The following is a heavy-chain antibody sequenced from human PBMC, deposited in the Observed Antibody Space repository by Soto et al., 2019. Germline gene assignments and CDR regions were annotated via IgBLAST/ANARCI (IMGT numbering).Heavy chain of an antibody. CDR2: INHSGST. D-gene: IGHD4-17*01. J-gene: IGHJ3*02. CDR1: GGSFSGYY. Sequence: SETLSLTCAVYGGSFSGYYWSWIRQPPGKGLEWIGEINHSGSTNYNPSLKSRVTISVDTSKNQFSLRLSSVTAADTAVYYCATYGDLDAFDIWGQGTMVT. CDR3: ATYGDLDAFDI. V-gene: IGHV4-34*01.